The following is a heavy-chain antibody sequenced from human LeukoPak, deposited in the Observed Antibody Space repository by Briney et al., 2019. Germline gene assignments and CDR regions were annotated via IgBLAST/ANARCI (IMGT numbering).Heavy chain of an antibody. V-gene: IGHV4-61*02. Sequence: SETLSLTCTVSGGSISSGSYYWSWIRQPAGKGLEWIGRIYTSGSTNYTPSLRSRVTISVDTSKNQFSLKLSSVTAADTAVYYCARGGDYIWGTYRAFDYWGQGTLVTVSS. CDR1: GGSISSGSYY. D-gene: IGHD3-16*02. J-gene: IGHJ4*02. CDR2: IYTSGST. CDR3: ARGGDYIWGTYRAFDY.